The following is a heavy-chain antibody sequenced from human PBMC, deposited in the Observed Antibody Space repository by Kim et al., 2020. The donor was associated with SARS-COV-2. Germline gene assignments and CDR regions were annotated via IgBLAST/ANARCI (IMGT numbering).Heavy chain of an antibody. CDR1: GFTFVSYS. Sequence: GGSLRLSCAASGFTFVSYSMNWVRQAPGKGLEWVASVSGSGGTTYLADSVKGRFTISRDNSDNTLFLEMNSLRAEDTAVYYCAKLGGSPPRWGQGTLVTVSP. D-gene: IGHD1-26*01. CDR2: VSGSGGTT. J-gene: IGHJ4*02. CDR3: AKLGGSPPR. V-gene: IGHV3-23*01.